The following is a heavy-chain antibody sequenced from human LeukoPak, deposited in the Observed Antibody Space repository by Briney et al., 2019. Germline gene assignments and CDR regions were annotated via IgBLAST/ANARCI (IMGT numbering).Heavy chain of an antibody. Sequence: GGSLRLSCAASGFTFSSYWMSWVRQAPGKGLEWVANIKQDGSEKYYVDSVKGRFTISRDISTDTLWLQMDSLRTEDTAVYYCAKGPLRGTAAAIDYWGQGTLVTVSS. J-gene: IGHJ4*02. V-gene: IGHV3-7*01. CDR3: AKGPLRGTAAAIDY. D-gene: IGHD2-2*01. CDR2: IKQDGSEK. CDR1: GFTFSSYW.